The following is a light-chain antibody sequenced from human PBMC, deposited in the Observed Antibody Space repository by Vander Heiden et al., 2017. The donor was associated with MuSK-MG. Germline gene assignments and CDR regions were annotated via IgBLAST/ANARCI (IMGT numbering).Light chain of an antibody. Sequence: EIVMTQSPDSLAVSLGERATINCKSSQSVLYSSNHKNYLAWYQQKPGQPPKLLIYWASTRESGVPDRFSGSGSGTDFTLTISSLQAEDVAVYYCQQDDSAPLTFGGGTKVEIK. CDR2: WAS. V-gene: IGKV4-1*01. CDR3: QQDDSAPLT. J-gene: IGKJ4*01. CDR1: QSVLYSSNHKNY.